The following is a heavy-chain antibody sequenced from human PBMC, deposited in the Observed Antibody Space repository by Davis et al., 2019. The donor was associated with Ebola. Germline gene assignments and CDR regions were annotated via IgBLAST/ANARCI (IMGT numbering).Heavy chain of an antibody. D-gene: IGHD3-3*01. Sequence: MPSETLSLTCTVSGGSISRSGYFWGWIRQPPGKGLEWIGSIYYSGAPYYNPSLRSRVTMSVDTSKNEFSLKLNSMTAADTAVYYCARLPRSYDFWSGSYYYYGMDVWGQGTTVTVSS. J-gene: IGHJ6*02. CDR1: GGSISRSGYF. CDR3: ARLPRSYDFWSGSYYYYGMDV. CDR2: IYYSGAP. V-gene: IGHV4-39*01.